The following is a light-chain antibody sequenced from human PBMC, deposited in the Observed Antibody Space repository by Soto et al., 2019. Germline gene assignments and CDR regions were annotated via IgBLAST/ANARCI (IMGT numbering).Light chain of an antibody. CDR1: QSLLNHTENNH. J-gene: IGKJ5*01. CDR3: AQALQPPFT. CDR2: LTS. Sequence: DIVLTPSPLYLSVTPGEPASSSFKARQSLLNHTENNHLAWYLQKPGQSPQVLIYLTSRRASGVPARFSGSGSGTYFTLTVSRVDDDDVGFYYRAQALQPPFTFGQGTRLDIK. V-gene: IGKV2-28*01.